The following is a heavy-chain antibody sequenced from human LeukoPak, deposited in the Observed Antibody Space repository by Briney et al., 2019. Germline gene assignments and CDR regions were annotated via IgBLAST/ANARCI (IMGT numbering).Heavy chain of an antibody. V-gene: IGHV3-53*01. CDR1: GFTVNSNY. Sequence: GGSLRLSCAASGFTVNSNYWSWVRQAPGKGLEWVSVIYSGGTTYYADSVKGRFTFSRDNSKNMLHLQMNSLRAEDTAVYYCARGFNRGFDPWGQGTLVIVSS. CDR2: IYSGGTT. D-gene: IGHD3-10*01. CDR3: ARGFNRGFDP. J-gene: IGHJ5*02.